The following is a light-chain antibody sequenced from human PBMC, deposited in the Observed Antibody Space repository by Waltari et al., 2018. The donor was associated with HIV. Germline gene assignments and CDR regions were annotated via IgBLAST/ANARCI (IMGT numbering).Light chain of an antibody. CDR2: LKSDGSH. V-gene: IGLV4-69*01. CDR1: SGHNSYA. J-gene: IGLJ3*02. CDR3: QTWATGIRV. Sequence: QLVLTQSPSASASLGASVKLTCTLSSGHNSYAIAWHQQQPEKGPRYLMKLKSDGSHKKGDGIPDRFSGSSSGAERYLTISSRQSEDEADYYCQTWATGIRVFGGGTKLTVL.